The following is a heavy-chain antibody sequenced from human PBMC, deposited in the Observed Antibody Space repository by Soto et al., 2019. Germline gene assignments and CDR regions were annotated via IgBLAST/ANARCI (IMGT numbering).Heavy chain of an antibody. Sequence: GGSLRLSCAASGLSVSSNYMNWVRQAPGKGLEWVSVIYRAGTTYYADSVRGRFTISRDSSRNTVYLQMDSLRAEDTAVYFCTRAESDSSGWYDFYYGMDVWGQGTPVTVSS. J-gene: IGHJ6*02. CDR3: TRAESDSSGWYDFYYGMDV. D-gene: IGHD6-19*01. CDR1: GLSVSSNY. V-gene: IGHV3-53*01. CDR2: IYRAGTT.